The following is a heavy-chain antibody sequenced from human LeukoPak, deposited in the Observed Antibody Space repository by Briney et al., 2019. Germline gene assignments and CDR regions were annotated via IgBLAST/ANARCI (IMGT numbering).Heavy chain of an antibody. Sequence: ASVKVSCKASGGTFSSYAISWVRQAPGQGLEWMGGIIPIFGTANYAQKFQGRVRITTDESTSTAYMELSSLRSEDTAVYYCARSTDNYYDSSGYLWMVGWGQGTLVTVSS. D-gene: IGHD3-22*01. CDR2: IIPIFGTA. V-gene: IGHV1-69*05. J-gene: IGHJ4*02. CDR3: ARSTDNYYDSSGYLWMVG. CDR1: GGTFSSYA.